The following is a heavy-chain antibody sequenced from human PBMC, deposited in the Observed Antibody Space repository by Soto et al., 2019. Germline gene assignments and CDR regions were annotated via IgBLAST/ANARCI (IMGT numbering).Heavy chain of an antibody. CDR2: ISSDGSHI. CDR1: GFTFSTCS. J-gene: IGHJ6*02. CDR3: ARISVVLAAMSGGLDP. Sequence: GGALRLSCAASGFTFSTCSMTWVRQAPGKGLEWASSISSDGSHITYADSVKGRFTISRDNAKNSLSLQMNGLRADDTARYYCARISVVLAAMSGGLDPWGQGTTVTVSS. V-gene: IGHV3-21*06. D-gene: IGHD2-2*01.